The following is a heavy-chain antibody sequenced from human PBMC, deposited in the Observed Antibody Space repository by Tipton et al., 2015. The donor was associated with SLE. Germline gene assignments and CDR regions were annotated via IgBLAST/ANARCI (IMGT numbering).Heavy chain of an antibody. D-gene: IGHD1-26*01. V-gene: IGHV4-34*01. J-gene: IGHJ4*02. CDR2: INHSGST. CDR1: GGSFSGYY. Sequence: TLSLTCAVYGGSFSGYYWSWIRQPPGKGLEWIGEINHSGSTNYNPSLKSRVTISVDTSKNQFSLKLSSVTAADTAVYYCASRQDLGYSGSYSTSFDYWGQGTLVTVSS. CDR3: ASRQDLGYSGSYSTSFDY.